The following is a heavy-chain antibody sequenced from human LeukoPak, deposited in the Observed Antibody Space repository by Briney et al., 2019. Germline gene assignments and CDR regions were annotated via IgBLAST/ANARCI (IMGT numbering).Heavy chain of an antibody. CDR1: GGSISSGSYY. Sequence: KTSETLSLTCTVSGGSISSGSYYWSWIRQPAGKGLEWIGRIYTSGSTNYNPSLKSRVTISVDTSKNQFSLKLSSVTAADTAVYYCARRIWFGDRRGKKRVYYFDCWGQGTLVTVSS. D-gene: IGHD3-10*01. J-gene: IGHJ4*02. CDR3: ARRIWFGDRRGKKRVYYFDC. CDR2: IYTSGST. V-gene: IGHV4-61*02.